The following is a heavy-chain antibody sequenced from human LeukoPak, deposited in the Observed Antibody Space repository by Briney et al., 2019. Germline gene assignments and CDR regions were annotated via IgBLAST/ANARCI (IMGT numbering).Heavy chain of an antibody. D-gene: IGHD4-11*01. J-gene: IGHJ6*03. Sequence: ASETLSLTCTVSGGSISSSSYYWGWIRQPPGKGLEWIGSIYYSGSTYYNPSLKSRVTISVDTSMNHFSLRLTSVTAADTAVYYCARGKLDYPTRWGYYYYYYYMDVWGKGTTVTVSS. CDR1: GGSISSSSYY. CDR3: ARGKLDYPTRWGYYYYYYYMDV. V-gene: IGHV4-39*02. CDR2: IYYSGST.